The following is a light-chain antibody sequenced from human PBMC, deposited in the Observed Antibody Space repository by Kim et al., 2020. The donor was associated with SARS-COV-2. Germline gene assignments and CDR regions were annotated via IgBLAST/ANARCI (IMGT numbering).Light chain of an antibody. CDR2: EVS. CDR1: SGDICTWNL. J-gene: IGLJ2*01. V-gene: IGLV2-23*02. CDR3: CSYAADLTLV. Sequence: GQPITISCDRCSGDICTWNLVSCDQQHPGEAPKVIFHEVSRRPSGVSTRFAGSKSGNTASLTISGLQTEDEADYYCCSYAADLTLVFGGGTQLTVL.